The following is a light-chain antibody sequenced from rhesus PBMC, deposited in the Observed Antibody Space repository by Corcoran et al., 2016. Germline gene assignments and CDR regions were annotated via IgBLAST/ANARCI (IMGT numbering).Light chain of an antibody. V-gene: IGKV3-35*01. Sequence: ETVMTQSPATLSLSPGERATLACRASQSVNSNLAWYQQKPGQAPRLLIYDASNRATGIPHRFSGSGSGTDFTLPISSLEPEDVGVYYCQQESNWPLTFGGGTKVEIK. CDR3: QQESNWPLT. CDR1: QSVNSN. J-gene: IGKJ4*01. CDR2: DAS.